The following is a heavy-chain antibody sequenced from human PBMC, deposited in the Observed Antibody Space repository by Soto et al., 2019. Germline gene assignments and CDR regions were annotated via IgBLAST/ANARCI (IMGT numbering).Heavy chain of an antibody. CDR1: VYIFTDYW. D-gene: IGHD3-10*01. Sequence: GESLKISSKGSVYIFTDYWYGWTRQLPGKGLEWMGIFYPGDSETRYSPSFQCHVAITVDKSPSTAYLQWNTLKAADTAMYYCARHICKFGYHYDAKEVWGQGTTVP. V-gene: IGHV5-51*01. CDR2: FYPGDSET. J-gene: IGHJ6*02. CDR3: ARHICKFGYHYDAKEV.